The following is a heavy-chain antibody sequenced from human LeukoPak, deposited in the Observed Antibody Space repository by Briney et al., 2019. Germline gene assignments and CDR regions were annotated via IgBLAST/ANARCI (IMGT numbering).Heavy chain of an antibody. CDR3: ARDNTMVRGVVDAFDI. V-gene: IGHV3-66*01. D-gene: IGHD3-10*01. CDR1: GFTVSANS. J-gene: IGHJ3*02. Sequence: GSLPVSCAVSGFTVSANSMSWVRQAPGKGLEWVSVIDGGGGRNYADSVKGRFTISRDNAKNSLYLQMNSLRAEDTALYYCARDNTMVRGVVDAFDIWGQGTMVTVSS. CDR2: IDGGGGR.